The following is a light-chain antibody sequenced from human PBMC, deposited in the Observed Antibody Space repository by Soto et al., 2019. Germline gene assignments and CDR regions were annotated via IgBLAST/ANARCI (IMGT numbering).Light chain of an antibody. Sequence: QSVLTQPASVSGSPGQSITISCTGTSSDVGGYKYVSWYQQHPGKAPKLMIYDVSNRPSGVSNRFSGSKSGNTASLTISGLQAEDEADYYCSSYTTSSTLEGYVFGTGTKVTVL. J-gene: IGLJ1*01. V-gene: IGLV2-14*01. CDR3: SSYTTSSTLEGYV. CDR2: DVS. CDR1: SSDVGGYKY.